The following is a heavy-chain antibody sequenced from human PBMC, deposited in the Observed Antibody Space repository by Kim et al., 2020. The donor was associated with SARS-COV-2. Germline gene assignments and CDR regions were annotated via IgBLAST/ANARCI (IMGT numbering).Heavy chain of an antibody. CDR2: TSDDGTKN. CDR1: GFTFSSHS. Sequence: GGSLRLSCVASGFTFSSHSMHWVRQAPGKGLEWMAVTSDDGTKNYYADSVKGRFAISRDNSMNTLYLQMNSLRAEDPAVYYCAKDRFRASGTFFDYWGQG. J-gene: IGHJ4*02. V-gene: IGHV3-30*18. D-gene: IGHD1-26*01. CDR3: AKDRFRASGTFFDY.